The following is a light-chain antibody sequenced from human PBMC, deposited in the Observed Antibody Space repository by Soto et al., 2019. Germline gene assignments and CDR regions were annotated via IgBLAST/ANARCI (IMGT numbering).Light chain of an antibody. V-gene: IGKV1-27*01. J-gene: IGKJ4*01. CDR1: LPISNY. CDR3: QKYNSAPLT. CDR2: AAS. Sequence: DIHMTQSPSSMSASVGDRFTITCRASLPISNYLAWYQQKPGTIPNLRSDAASTLQAGVPSRVSGSGSWTDCTLTISSLQPEDVAAYYCQKYNSAPLTFGGGTKV.